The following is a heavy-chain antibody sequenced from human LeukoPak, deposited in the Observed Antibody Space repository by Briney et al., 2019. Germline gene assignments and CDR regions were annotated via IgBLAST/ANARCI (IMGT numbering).Heavy chain of an antibody. CDR3: AIPYYYGSGSYWDYFDY. Sequence: GASVKVSCKASGYTFTNYYIHWVRQAPGQGLEWMGLINPSGGTTNCAQKFQGRVTMTRDMSTTTVYMHLSSLRSEDTAVYYCAIPYYYGSGSYWDYFDYWGQGTLVTVSS. CDR1: GYTFTNYY. V-gene: IGHV1-46*01. CDR2: INPSGGTT. J-gene: IGHJ4*02. D-gene: IGHD3-10*01.